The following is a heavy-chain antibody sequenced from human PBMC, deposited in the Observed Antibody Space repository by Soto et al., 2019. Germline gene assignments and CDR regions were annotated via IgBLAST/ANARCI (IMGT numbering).Heavy chain of an antibody. V-gene: IGHV1-2*02. CDR1: GYTFTGYY. CDR2: INPNSGGT. Sequence: ASVKVSCKASGYTFTGYYMHWVRQAPGQGLEWMGWINPNSGGTNYAQKFQGRVTMTRDTSISTAYMGLSRLRPDDTAVYYCAKDGDARIAAAGTSGGRSPYYYYWREFWGQGTTGAVSS. CDR3: AKDGDARIAAAGTSGGRSPYYYYWREF. D-gene: IGHD6-13*01. J-gene: IGHJ6*02.